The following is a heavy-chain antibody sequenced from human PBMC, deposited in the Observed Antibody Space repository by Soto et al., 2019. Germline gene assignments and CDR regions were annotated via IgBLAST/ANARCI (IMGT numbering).Heavy chain of an antibody. Sequence: GASVKVSCKASGYTFTGYYMHWVRQAPGQGLEWMGWINPNSGGTNYAQKFQGWVTTTRDTSISTAYMELSRLRSDDTAVYYCARDITYYYGSGSRAWYYGMDAWGQGTTVTVSS. CDR1: GYTFTGYY. CDR2: INPNSGGT. CDR3: ARDITYYYGSGSRAWYYGMDA. V-gene: IGHV1-2*04. J-gene: IGHJ6*02. D-gene: IGHD3-10*01.